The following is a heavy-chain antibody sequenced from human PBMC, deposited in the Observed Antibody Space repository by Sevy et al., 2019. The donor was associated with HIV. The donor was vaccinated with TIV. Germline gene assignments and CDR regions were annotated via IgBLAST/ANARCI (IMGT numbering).Heavy chain of an antibody. V-gene: IGHV3-48*03. D-gene: IGHD4-17*01. CDR3: ASDLTPPATTVPHFDY. CDR2: ISNIGSTI. Sequence: GGSLRLSCTASGFTFSSYEMNWVRQAPGKGLEWVSYISNIGSTIHYSDSLKGRITISRDNDKNSLYLQMNSLRAEDTEVSYCASDLTPPATTVPHFDYWGRGTLVTVSS. J-gene: IGHJ4*01. CDR1: GFTFSSYE.